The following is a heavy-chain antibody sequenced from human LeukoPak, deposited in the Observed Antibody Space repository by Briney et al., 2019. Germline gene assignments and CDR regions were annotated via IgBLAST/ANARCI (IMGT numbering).Heavy chain of an antibody. D-gene: IGHD1-26*01. J-gene: IGHJ6*02. V-gene: IGHV1-18*01. CDR2: ISAYNGNT. CDR3: ARVRVSKVGATTDYYGMDV. CDR1: GYTFTSYG. Sequence: ASVKVSCKASGYTFTSYGISWVRQAPGQGLEWMGWISAYNGNTNYAQKLQGRVTMTTDTSTSTAYMELRSLRSDDTAVYYCARVRVSKVGATTDYYGMDVWGQGTTVTVSS.